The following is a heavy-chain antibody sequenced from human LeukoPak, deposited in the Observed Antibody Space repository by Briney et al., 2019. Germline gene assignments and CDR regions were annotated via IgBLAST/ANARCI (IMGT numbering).Heavy chain of an antibody. CDR1: GYTFTGYY. CDR2: IYPNTGVT. D-gene: IGHD4-17*01. V-gene: IGHV1-2*02. Sequence: ASLKVSCKPSGYTFTGYYMHWVRQGPGEGIEWMGWIYPNTGVTNYTQKFQGRVILTRDTSIITAYMELTRLRSDDTAVYYCARDRTTVTTGYYGMDVWGQGTTVTVSS. J-gene: IGHJ6*02. CDR3: ARDRTTVTTGYYGMDV.